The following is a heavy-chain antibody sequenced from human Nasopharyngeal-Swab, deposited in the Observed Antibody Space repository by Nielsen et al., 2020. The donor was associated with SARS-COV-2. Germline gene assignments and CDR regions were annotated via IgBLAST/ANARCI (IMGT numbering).Heavy chain of an antibody. Sequence: SETLSLTCTVSGGSISSYYWSWIRQPPGKGLEWIGYIYYSGSTNYNPSLKSRVTISVDTSKNQFSLKLSSVTAADTAVYYCARGAYYYDSSGWGRLRLPDYWGQGTLVTVSS. J-gene: IGHJ4*02. V-gene: IGHV4-59*01. CDR1: GGSISSYY. D-gene: IGHD3-22*01. CDR3: ARGAYYYDSSGWGRLRLPDY. CDR2: IYYSGST.